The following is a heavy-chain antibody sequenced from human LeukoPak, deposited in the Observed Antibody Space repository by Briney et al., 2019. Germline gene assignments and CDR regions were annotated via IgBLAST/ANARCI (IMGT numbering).Heavy chain of an antibody. Sequence: SETLSLTCTVSGGSISSGGYYWRWIRQHPGKGLEWIGYIYYSGSTYYNPSLKSRVTISVDTSKNQFSLKLSSVTAADTAVYYCARELYAGRFDYWGQGTLVTVSS. CDR3: ARELYAGRFDY. CDR1: GGSISSGGYY. V-gene: IGHV4-31*03. CDR2: IYYSGST. J-gene: IGHJ4*02. D-gene: IGHD2/OR15-2a*01.